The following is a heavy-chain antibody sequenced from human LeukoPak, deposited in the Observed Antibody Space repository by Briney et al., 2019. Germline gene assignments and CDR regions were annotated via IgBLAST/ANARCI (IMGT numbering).Heavy chain of an antibody. D-gene: IGHD6-6*01. Sequence: ASVKVSCKVSGDTFTDYYMHWVQQAPGKGLEWMGLVDPEDGETIYAEKFQGRVTITADTSTDTAYMELSSLRSEDTAVYYCATDSGAARPYYYYYYMDVWGKGTTVTVSS. CDR1: GDTFTDYY. CDR3: ATDSGAARPYYYYYYMDV. V-gene: IGHV1-69-2*01. CDR2: VDPEDGET. J-gene: IGHJ6*03.